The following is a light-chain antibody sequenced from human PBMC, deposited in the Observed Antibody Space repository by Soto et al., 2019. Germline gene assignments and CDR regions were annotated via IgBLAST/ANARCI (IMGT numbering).Light chain of an antibody. J-gene: IGLJ3*02. CDR3: QTWSTDIRV. CDR2: LNSDGSH. V-gene: IGLV4-69*01. Sequence: QPVLTQPPSASASLGASVKLTCTPSSGHNSYAIAWHQQQPEKGPRYLMKLNSDGSHSKGDGIPDRFSGSSSGAERYLTISSLQSEDEADYYCQTWSTDIRVFGGGTQLTVL. CDR1: SGHNSYA.